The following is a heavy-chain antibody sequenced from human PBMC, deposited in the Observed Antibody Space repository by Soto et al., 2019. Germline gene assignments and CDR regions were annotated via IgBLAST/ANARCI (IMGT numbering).Heavy chain of an antibody. CDR3: AKGPVLRYFDWLPFDY. J-gene: IGHJ4*02. Sequence: LRLSCAASGFTFSRDGMSWVRQAPGKGLEWVSLITDNGGSTYYADSVKGRFTISRDNSKNTLYLQMNSLRAEDTAVYYCAKGPVLRYFDWLPFDYWGQGTLVTVSS. CDR2: ITDNGGST. V-gene: IGHV3-23*01. D-gene: IGHD3-9*01. CDR1: GFTFSRDG.